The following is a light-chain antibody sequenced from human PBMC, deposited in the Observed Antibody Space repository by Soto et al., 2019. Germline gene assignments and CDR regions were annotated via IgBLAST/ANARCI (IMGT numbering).Light chain of an antibody. CDR1: QSVSSSY. CDR2: GAS. J-gene: IGKJ4*01. CDR3: QQYGSSPLT. Sequence: EIVLTQSPGTLSLSPGERATLSCRASQSVSSSYLAWYQQKPGQAPMLLIYGASSRATGIPERFSGSGAGKDFTLPISRLEPEDFAVYYCQQYGSSPLTFGGGTKVEIK. V-gene: IGKV3-20*01.